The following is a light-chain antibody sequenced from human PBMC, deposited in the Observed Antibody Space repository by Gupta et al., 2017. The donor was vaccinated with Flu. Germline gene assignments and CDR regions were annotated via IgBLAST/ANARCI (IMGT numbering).Light chain of an antibody. V-gene: IGKV1-39*01. J-gene: IGKJ1*01. CDR3: QQSYTNPRA. Sequence: DIQVTPSPSSLSSSVGDRVTLTCRTSQTVSNYLNWYQQKPGTAPKLLIYAASSLQSGVPPRFSGSGSGTDFTLTISSLQPEDFATYYCQQSYTNPRAFGQGTKVEI. CDR2: AAS. CDR1: QTVSNY.